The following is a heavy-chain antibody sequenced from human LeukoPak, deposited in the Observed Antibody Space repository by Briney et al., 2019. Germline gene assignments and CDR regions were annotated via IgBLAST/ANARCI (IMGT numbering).Heavy chain of an antibody. Sequence: PSETLSLTCTVSGDSINNHHWNWIRQPPGKGLEWIGYMYYSGSTMYNRSLKSRVAISIDTSKNQFSLKLSSVTAADTAVYYCARDTYDYYFDPWGQGILVTVSS. CDR2: MYYSGST. V-gene: IGHV4-59*11. CDR3: ARDTYDYYFDP. D-gene: IGHD1-26*01. J-gene: IGHJ5*02. CDR1: GDSINNHH.